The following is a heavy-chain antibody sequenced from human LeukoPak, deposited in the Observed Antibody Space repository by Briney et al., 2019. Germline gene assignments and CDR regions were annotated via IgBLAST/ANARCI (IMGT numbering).Heavy chain of an antibody. D-gene: IGHD6-19*01. CDR3: ARDYSSGSNYYYYYMDV. CDR1: GYTFTDFG. CDR2: FTTYNGNT. V-gene: IGHV1-18*01. J-gene: IGHJ6*03. Sequence: ASVKVSCKTSGYTFTDFGINWVRQAPGQGLEWMGRFTTYNGNTNYAQKFQGRVTMTTDTSTSTAYMELRSLRSDDTAVYYCARDYSSGSNYYYYYMDVWGKGTTVTVSS.